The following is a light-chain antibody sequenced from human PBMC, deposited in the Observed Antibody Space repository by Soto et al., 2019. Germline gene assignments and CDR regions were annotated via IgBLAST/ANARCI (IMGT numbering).Light chain of an antibody. CDR1: SSDVGAYDL. Sequence: QSALTQPASVSGSPGQSITISCIGTSSDVGAYDLVSWYQQHPGTAPRLIIYENIRRPSTIASRFSGSKSGNTASLTIFGLRAEDEANYHCCSYAGNRIFIFGGGTKVTVL. CDR3: CSYAGNRIFI. CDR2: ENI. J-gene: IGLJ2*01. V-gene: IGLV2-23*01.